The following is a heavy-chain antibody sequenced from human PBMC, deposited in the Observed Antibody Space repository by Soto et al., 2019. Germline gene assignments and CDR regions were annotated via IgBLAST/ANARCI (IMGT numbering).Heavy chain of an antibody. CDR3: ARRKLGSSYYYYGMDV. J-gene: IGHJ6*02. CDR2: IDPSDSYT. CDR1: GYSFTSYW. Sequence: EVQLVQSGAEVKKPGESLRISCKGSGYSFTSYWISWVRQMPGKGLEWMGRIDPSDSYTNYSPSFQGHVTISADKSISTAYLQWRSLKASDTAMYYCARRKLGSSYYYYGMDVWGQGTTVTVSS. D-gene: IGHD3-10*01. V-gene: IGHV5-10-1*03.